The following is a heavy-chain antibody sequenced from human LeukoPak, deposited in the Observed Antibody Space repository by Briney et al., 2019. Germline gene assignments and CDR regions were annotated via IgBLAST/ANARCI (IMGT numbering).Heavy chain of an antibody. V-gene: IGHV3-7*01. CDR1: GFTFSSYW. CDR2: IKQDGSEK. J-gene: IGHJ6*03. Sequence: GGSLRLSCAASGFTFSSYWMSWVRQAPGKGLEWVANIKQDGSEKYYVDSVKGRFTISRDNAKSSLYLQMNSLRAEDTAVYYCAREGCSSTSCAEGYYYYYYMDVWGKGTTVTVSS. CDR3: AREGCSSTSCAEGYYYYYYMDV. D-gene: IGHD2-2*01.